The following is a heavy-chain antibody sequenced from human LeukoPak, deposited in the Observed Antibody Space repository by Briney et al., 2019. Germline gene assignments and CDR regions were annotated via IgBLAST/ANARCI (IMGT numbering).Heavy chain of an antibody. V-gene: IGHV1-18*01. J-gene: IGHJ3*02. D-gene: IGHD3-10*01. CDR2: ISGYNDKT. Sequence: ASVKVSCKASGYMFTNYGINWVRQAPAQGLEWMGWISGYNDKTENAQKFQGRVTMTTDTSTSTAYMELRSLKFDDTAVYYCARGGVVTMVRGVIIPSRDSFDIWGHGTLVTVSS. CDR3: ARGGVVTMVRGVIIPSRDSFDI. CDR1: GYMFTNYG.